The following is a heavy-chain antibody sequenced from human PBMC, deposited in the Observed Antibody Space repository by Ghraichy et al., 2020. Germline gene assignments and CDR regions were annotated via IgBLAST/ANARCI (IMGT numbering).Heavy chain of an antibody. CDR3: AKDSGTYYYDSTGFKGGMDV. J-gene: IGHJ6*02. Sequence: GGSLRLSCAASGFTFSNYGMHWVSQAPGKGLEWVAVIWFDGSNEYYAESVKGRFTISRDNSKNTLYLQMNSLRAEDTAVYYCAKDSGTYYYDSTGFKGGMDVWGQGTTVTVSS. D-gene: IGHD3-22*01. CDR1: GFTFSNYG. V-gene: IGHV3-30*02. CDR2: IWFDGSNE.